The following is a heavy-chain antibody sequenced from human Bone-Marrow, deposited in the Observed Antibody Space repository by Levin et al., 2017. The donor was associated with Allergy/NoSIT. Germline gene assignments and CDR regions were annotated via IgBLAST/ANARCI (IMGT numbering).Heavy chain of an antibody. CDR2: IYYSGST. Sequence: SETLSLTCTVSGGSISTYYWSWIRQPPGKGLEWLGYIYYSGSTNYNPSLKSRVTISVDTSKNQFSLRLNSVTAADTAVYYCARHRSYNFWSGYYQTNYYYYSMDVWGQGTTVTVSS. CDR3: ARHRSYNFWSGYYQTNYYYYSMDV. J-gene: IGHJ6*02. D-gene: IGHD3-3*01. V-gene: IGHV4-59*08. CDR1: GGSISTYY.